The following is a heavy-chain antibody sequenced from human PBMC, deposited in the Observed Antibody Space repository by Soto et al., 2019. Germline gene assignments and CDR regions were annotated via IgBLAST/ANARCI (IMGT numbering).Heavy chain of an antibody. V-gene: IGHV3-23*01. D-gene: IGHD2-2*01. CDR3: AKGRGYFSSNSCYVGSGY. J-gene: IGHJ4*02. CDR1: GFTFSSYA. CDR2: ISGSGGST. Sequence: EVQLLESGGGLVQPGGSLRLSCAASGFTFSSYAMSWVRQAPGKGLEWVSAISGSGGSTYYADSVKGRFTISRDNSKYTLYLQMNSLSAEGTAVYYCAKGRGYFSSNSCYVGSGYGGQGTLVTVSS.